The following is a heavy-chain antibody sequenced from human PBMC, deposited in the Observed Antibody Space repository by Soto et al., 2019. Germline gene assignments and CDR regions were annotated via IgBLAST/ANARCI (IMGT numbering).Heavy chain of an antibody. D-gene: IGHD2-2*01. J-gene: IGHJ6*02. CDR1: GGSISSNKW. Sequence: KTSETLSLTCAVYGGSISSNKWWSWVRQPPGKGLEWIGEIYHSGSTNYNPSLKSRVTISLDKSKNQFSLKLTSVTAADSAVYYCARDDHIVVVPTSLGAMDVWGQGTTVNVSS. CDR2: IYHSGST. V-gene: IGHV4-4*02. CDR3: ARDDHIVVVPTSLGAMDV.